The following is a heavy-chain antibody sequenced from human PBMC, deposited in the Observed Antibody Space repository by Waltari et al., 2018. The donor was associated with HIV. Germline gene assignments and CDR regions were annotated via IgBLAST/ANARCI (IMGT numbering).Heavy chain of an antibody. CDR2: INAGKGNT. CDR1: GYTFTSYA. Sequence: QVQLVQSGAEVKKPGASVKVSCKASGYTFTSYAMHWVRQAPGQRLEWMGWINAGKGNTKYSPKFQGRVTITRETSASTAYMELSSLRSEDTAVYFFARDYLPHTVPVRWYNWFDPWGQGTLVTVSS. V-gene: IGHV1-3*01. CDR3: ARDYLPHTVPVRWYNWFDP. J-gene: IGHJ5*02. D-gene: IGHD3-10*01.